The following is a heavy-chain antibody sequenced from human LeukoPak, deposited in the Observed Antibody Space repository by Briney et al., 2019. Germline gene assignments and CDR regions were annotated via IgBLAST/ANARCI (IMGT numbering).Heavy chain of an antibody. V-gene: IGHV4-59*01. D-gene: IGHD3-10*01. Sequence: SETLSLTCTVSGGSISSYYWSWIRQPPGKGLEWIGYIYYSGSTNYNPSLKSRVTISVDTSKNQFSLKLSSVTAADTAVYYCARAPIRRGYGSGNYYFDYWGQGTLVTVSS. J-gene: IGHJ4*02. CDR2: IYYSGST. CDR3: ARAPIRRGYGSGNYYFDY. CDR1: GGSISSYY.